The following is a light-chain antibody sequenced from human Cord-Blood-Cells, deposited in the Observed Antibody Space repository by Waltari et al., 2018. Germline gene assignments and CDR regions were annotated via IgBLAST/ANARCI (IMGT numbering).Light chain of an antibody. Sequence: DIVMTQSPLSLPVTPGEPASISCRSSQSLLHSNGYNYLDCDLQKPGQSPQLLIYLGSNRASGVPDRFSGSGSGTDFTRKISRVEAEDVGVYYCMQALQTPRFTFGPGTKVDIK. V-gene: IGKV2-28*01. CDR1: QSLLHSNGYNY. CDR3: MQALQTPRFT. CDR2: LGS. J-gene: IGKJ3*01.